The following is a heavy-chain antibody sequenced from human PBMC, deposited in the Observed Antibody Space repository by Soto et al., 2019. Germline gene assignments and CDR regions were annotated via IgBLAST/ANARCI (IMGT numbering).Heavy chain of an antibody. V-gene: IGHV4-34*01. CDR1: GGSFSGYY. J-gene: IGHJ3*02. CDR3: ARGLATVFSRGAFDI. D-gene: IGHD4-17*01. CDR2: INHSGST. Sequence: SETLSLTCAVYGGSFSGYYWSWIRQPPGKGLEWIGEINHSGSTNYNPSLKSRVTISVDTSKNQFSLKLSSVTAADTAVYYCARGLATVFSRGAFDIWGQGTMVTVS.